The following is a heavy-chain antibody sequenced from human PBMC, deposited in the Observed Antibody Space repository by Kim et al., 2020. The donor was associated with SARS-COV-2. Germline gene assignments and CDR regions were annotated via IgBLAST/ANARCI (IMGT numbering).Heavy chain of an antibody. V-gene: IGHV1-69*04. CDR3: AREGVTVDHYYYYMDV. J-gene: IGHJ6*03. Sequence: SVKVSCKASGGIFSNHAISWVRQAPRQGLEWMGRITPILGRANYAQRFQGRVTITADRFTNTAYMEMSGLRSEDTAVYYCAREGVTVDHYYYYMDVWGK. CDR2: ITPILGRA. D-gene: IGHD4-17*01. CDR1: GGIFSNHA.